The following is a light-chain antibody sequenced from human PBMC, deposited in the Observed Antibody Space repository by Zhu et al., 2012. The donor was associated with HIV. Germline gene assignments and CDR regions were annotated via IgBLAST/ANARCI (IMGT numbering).Light chain of an antibody. V-gene: IGKV3-20*01. Sequence: PGERATLSCRASQSIRSDCLAWYQQKPGQAPRLLMYDVSTRATGFPDRFSGSGSGTDFTLTISRLEPEDFAVYSCQQYANSPYTFGQGTRLE. CDR1: QSIRSDC. CDR2: DVS. CDR3: QQYANSPYT. J-gene: IGKJ2*01.